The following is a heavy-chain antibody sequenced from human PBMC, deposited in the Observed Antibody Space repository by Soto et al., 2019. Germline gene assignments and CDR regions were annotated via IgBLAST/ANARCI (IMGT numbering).Heavy chain of an antibody. CDR3: ARGGDIAVAGRNWSDP. V-gene: IGHV4-59*01. D-gene: IGHD6-19*01. CDR2: IYYSGST. J-gene: IGHJ5*02. CDR1: GGSISSYY. Sequence: SETLSLTCTVSGGSISSYYWSWIRQPPGKGLEWIGYIYYSGSTNYNPSLKSRVTISVDTSKNQFSLKLSSVTAADTAVYYCARGGDIAVAGRNWSDPWGQGTLVPV.